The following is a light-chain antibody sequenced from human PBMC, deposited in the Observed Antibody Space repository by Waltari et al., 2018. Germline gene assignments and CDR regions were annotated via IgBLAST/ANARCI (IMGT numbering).Light chain of an antibody. CDR2: DIS. Sequence: QSALTHPAPVSASPGQSLTLSSTRTSTQISCYAYFSWYQQHPGKGTKLMIYDISKRPSGVSDRFSGSKSGNTASLTICGLQAEDEADYYCSSYATSRTVFGGGTKLTVL. V-gene: IGLV2-14*03. J-gene: IGLJ2*01. CDR3: SSYATSRTV. CDR1: STQISCYAY.